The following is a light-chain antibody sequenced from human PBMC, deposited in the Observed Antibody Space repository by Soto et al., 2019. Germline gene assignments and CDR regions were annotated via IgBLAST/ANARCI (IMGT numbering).Light chain of an antibody. Sequence: QSVLTQPPSASGTPGQRVTISCSGSSSNIGSGTVNWYQQLPGTAPKLLIYNNNQWPSGVPDRFSGSKSGTSASLAISGLRSEDEADYYCASWDDSLNGLYVFGTGTKLTVL. CDR1: SSNIGSGT. V-gene: IGLV1-44*01. CDR2: NNN. CDR3: ASWDDSLNGLYV. J-gene: IGLJ1*01.